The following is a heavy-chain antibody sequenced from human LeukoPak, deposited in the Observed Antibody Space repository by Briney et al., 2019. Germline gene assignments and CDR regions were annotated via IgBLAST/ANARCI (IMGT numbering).Heavy chain of an antibody. J-gene: IGHJ6*02. D-gene: IGHD6-19*01. V-gene: IGHV4-39*01. CDR2: IYYSGST. CDR1: GGSISSDSYY. Sequence: SETLSLTCTVSGGSISSDSYYWGWIRQPPGKGLQWIGSIYYSGSTYYSSSLKSRVTMSVDTSKNQFSLKLSSVTAAATAVYYCARHFSNGWLYYYGMDVWGQGTTVTVSS. CDR3: ARHFSNGWLYYYGMDV.